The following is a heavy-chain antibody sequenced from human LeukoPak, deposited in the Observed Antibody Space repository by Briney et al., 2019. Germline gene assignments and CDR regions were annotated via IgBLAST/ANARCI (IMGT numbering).Heavy chain of an antibody. CDR3: ARERALVVVAATNYYMDV. Sequence: ASVRVSCKASGYTFSDHDVNWVRQAPGQGLEWMGWMNPNTGNTNYAQKLQGRVTMTTDTSTSTAYMELRSLRSDDTAVYYCARERALVVVAATNYYMDVWGKGTTVTISS. D-gene: IGHD2-15*01. J-gene: IGHJ6*03. CDR2: MNPNTGNT. CDR1: GYTFSDHD. V-gene: IGHV1-18*01.